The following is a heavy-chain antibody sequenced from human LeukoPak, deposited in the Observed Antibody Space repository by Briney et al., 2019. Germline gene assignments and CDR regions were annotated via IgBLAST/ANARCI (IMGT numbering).Heavy chain of an antibody. Sequence: GGSLRLSCAASGFTFSSYGMHWVRQAPGKGLEWVAVISYDGSNKYYADSVKGRFTISRDNSKNTLYLQMNSLRAEDTAVYYCAKDRGTVTTEYYYYGMDVWGQGTTVTVSS. V-gene: IGHV3-30*18. CDR3: AKDRGTVTTEYYYYGMDV. CDR2: ISYDGSNK. CDR1: GFTFSSYG. D-gene: IGHD4-17*01. J-gene: IGHJ6*02.